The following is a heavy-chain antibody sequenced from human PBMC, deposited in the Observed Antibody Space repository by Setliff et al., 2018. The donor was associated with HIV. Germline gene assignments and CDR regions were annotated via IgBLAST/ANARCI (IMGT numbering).Heavy chain of an antibody. J-gene: IGHJ3*02. Sequence: PSQTLSLTCAISGDSVSSSNRVAWNWIRQSPSRGLEWLGRTYYSSKWYIDYAMSVKGRIIINPATSTNRFSLQLNSVTPEDTAVYYCVRGDVSAFDIWGQGTMVTVSS. V-gene: IGHV6-1*01. CDR2: TYYSSKWYI. D-gene: IGHD2-21*02. CDR1: GDSVSSSNRVA. CDR3: VRGDVSAFDI.